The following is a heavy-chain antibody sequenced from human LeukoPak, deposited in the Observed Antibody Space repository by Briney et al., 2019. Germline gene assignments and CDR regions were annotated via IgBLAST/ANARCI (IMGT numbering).Heavy chain of an antibody. D-gene: IGHD4-17*01. CDR3: ARDRGTTVTTYWFDP. V-gene: IGHV1-2*02. J-gene: IGHJ5*02. Sequence: ASVKVSCKASGYTFTGYYMHWARQAPGQGLEWMGWINPNSGGTNYAQKFQGRVTMTRDTSISTAYMELSRLGSDDTAVYYCARDRGTTVTTYWFDPWGQGTLVTVSS. CDR1: GYTFTGYY. CDR2: INPNSGGT.